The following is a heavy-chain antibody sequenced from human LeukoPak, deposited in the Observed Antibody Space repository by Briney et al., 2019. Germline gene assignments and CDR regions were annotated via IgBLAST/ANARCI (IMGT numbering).Heavy chain of an antibody. V-gene: IGHV4-34*01. J-gene: IGHJ4*02. D-gene: IGHD6-19*01. CDR1: GGSFSGYY. CDR2: INHSGST. CDR3: ARMGYSSGWPRKIRSRY. Sequence: SETLSLTCAVYGGSFSGYYWSWIRQPPGKGLEWIGEINHSGSTNYNPSLKSRVTISVDTSKNQFSLKLSSVTAADTAVYYCARMGYSSGWPRKIRSRYWGQGTLVTVSS.